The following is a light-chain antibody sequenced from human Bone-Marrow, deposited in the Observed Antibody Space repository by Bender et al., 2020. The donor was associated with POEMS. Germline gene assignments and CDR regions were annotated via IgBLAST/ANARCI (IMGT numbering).Light chain of an antibody. V-gene: IGLV3-1*01. CDR1: KLGDKH. CDR2: QDT. J-gene: IGLJ3*02. CDR3: QAWDGSTAHWV. Sequence: SYELTQPPSVSVSPGQTASIICSGDKLGDKHASWYQQKPGQSPVMGIYQDTKRPSGIPERFSGSNSGNTATLTISGTQAMDEADYYCQAWDGSTAHWVFGGGTKLTVL.